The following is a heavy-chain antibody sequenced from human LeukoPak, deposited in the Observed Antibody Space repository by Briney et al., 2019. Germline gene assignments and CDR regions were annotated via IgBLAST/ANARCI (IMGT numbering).Heavy chain of an antibody. V-gene: IGHV3-23*01. Sequence: PGGSLRLSCAASGFAFSSTWMSWVRQAPGKGLEWVSSITGSGGSTYYGDSVKGRFTIARDNSKNTLYLQMNSLRAEDTAVYYCAKEGGGDWGCFPLRDVGAKGTTVTVP. D-gene: IGHD3-16*01. CDR1: GFAFSSTW. CDR2: ITGSGGST. CDR3: AKEGGGDWGCFPLRDV. J-gene: IGHJ6*03.